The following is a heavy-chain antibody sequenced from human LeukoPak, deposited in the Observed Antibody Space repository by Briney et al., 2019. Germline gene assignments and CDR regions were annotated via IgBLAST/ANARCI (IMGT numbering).Heavy chain of an antibody. Sequence: GGSLRLSCAASGFTFSSYEMNWVRQAPGMGLEGVSYISTSGSTIYYADSVKGRFTISRDNAENSLYLQMNSLRAEDTAVYYCAAYSLDLFDYWGQGTLVTVSS. V-gene: IGHV3-48*03. CDR1: GFTFSSYE. J-gene: IGHJ4*02. CDR3: AAYSLDLFDY. D-gene: IGHD2-21*01. CDR2: ISTSGSTI.